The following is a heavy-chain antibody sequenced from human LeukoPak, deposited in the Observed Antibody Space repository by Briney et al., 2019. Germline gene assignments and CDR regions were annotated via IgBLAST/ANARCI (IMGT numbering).Heavy chain of an antibody. CDR1: GFSLSTSGVG. CDR2: IYWNDDK. J-gene: IGHJ1*01. V-gene: IGHV2-5*01. D-gene: IGHD3-22*01. CDR3: AHTISIYDSSGYREYFQH. Sequence: SGPTLVNPTQTLTLTCTFSGFSLSTSGVGVGWIRQPPGKALEWLALIYWNDDKRYSPSLKSRLTITKDTSKNQVVLTMTNMDPVDTATYYCAHTISIYDSSGYREYFQHWGQGTLVTVSS.